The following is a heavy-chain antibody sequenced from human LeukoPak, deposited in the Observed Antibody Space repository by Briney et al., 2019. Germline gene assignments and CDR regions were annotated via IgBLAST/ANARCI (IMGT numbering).Heavy chain of an antibody. V-gene: IGHV1-2*02. J-gene: IGHJ6*03. CDR1: GYTFTGYY. CDR3: ARVPYYYGSGSYRPPPGVAYHYYMDV. CDR2: INPNSGGT. Sequence: ASVKVSCKASGYTFTGYYMHWARQAPGQGLEWMGWINPNSGGTNYAQKLQGRVTMTTDTSTSTAYMELRSLRSDDTAVYYCARVPYYYGSGSYRPPPGVAYHYYMDVWGKGTTVTISS. D-gene: IGHD3-10*01.